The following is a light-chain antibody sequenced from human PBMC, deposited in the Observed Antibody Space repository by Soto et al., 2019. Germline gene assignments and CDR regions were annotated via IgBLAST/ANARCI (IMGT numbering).Light chain of an antibody. V-gene: IGLV2-14*03. CDR2: DVS. CDR3: GSYTTTKTHVF. CDR1: TSDIYIYDY. Sequence: QSALSQPASVSGSPGQSITISCTATTSDIYIYDYVSWFQQYPGKAPKLIISDVSNRPTGVSDRFSGSASGNAASLTISGLQTEDEGHYYCGSYTTTKTHVFFGGGTKVTVL. J-gene: IGLJ2*01.